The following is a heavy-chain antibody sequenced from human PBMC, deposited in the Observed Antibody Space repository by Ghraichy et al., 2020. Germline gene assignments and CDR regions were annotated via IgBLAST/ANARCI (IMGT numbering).Heavy chain of an antibody. CDR1: GGSISSYH. D-gene: IGHD3-3*01. V-gene: IGHV4-59*08. CDR3: ARRIRDYDFEGDYYYYMDV. J-gene: IGHJ6*03. Sequence: SETLSLTCTVSGGSISSYHWSWIRQPPGKGLEWIGYIYYSGSTNYNPSLKSRVTISVDTSKNQFSLKLSSVTAADTAVYYCARRIRDYDFEGDYYYYMDVWGKVTTVTVSS. CDR2: IYYSGST.